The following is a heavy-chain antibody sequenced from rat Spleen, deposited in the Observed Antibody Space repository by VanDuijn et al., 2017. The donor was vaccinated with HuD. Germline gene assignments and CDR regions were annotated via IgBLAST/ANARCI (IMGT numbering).Heavy chain of an antibody. CDR1: GFTFSDHN. V-gene: IGHV5-7*01. J-gene: IGHJ2*01. Sequence: EVQLVESGGGLVQPGRSLKLSCAASGFTFSDHNMAWVRQAPTKGLEWVASISHDGSFTDHRDSVKGRLTISRDNAKSTLNLQIDGLRSEDTATYYCVRRGYNNYYFDYWGQGVVVTVSS. D-gene: IGHD1-10*01. CDR3: VRRGYNNYYFDY. CDR2: ISHDGSFT.